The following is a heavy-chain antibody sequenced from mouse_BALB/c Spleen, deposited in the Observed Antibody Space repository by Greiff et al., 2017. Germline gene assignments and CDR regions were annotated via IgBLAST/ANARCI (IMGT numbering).Heavy chain of an antibody. CDR2: ISSGSSTI. Sequence: EVQLVESGGGLVQPGGSRKLSCAASGFTFSSFGMHWVRQAPEKGLEWVAYISSGSSTIYYADTVKGRFTISRDNPKNTLFLQMTSLRSEDTAMYYCARGTARATAMDYWGQGTSVTVSS. V-gene: IGHV5-17*02. J-gene: IGHJ4*01. CDR1: GFTFSSFG. CDR3: ARGTARATAMDY. D-gene: IGHD3-2*01.